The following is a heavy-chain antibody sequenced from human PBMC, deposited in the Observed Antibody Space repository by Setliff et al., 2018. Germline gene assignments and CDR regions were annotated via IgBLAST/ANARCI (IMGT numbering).Heavy chain of an antibody. D-gene: IGHD3-22*01. J-gene: IGHJ4*02. Sequence: ASVKVSCKASGYTFTNFGITWVRQAPGQGLEWMGWININNFNTKYAQKLQDRVTMTTDTSTSTSYMELRSLRSDDTAVYYCARDADYYDSSENPIVDYWGQGTLVTVSS. V-gene: IGHV1-18*01. CDR1: GYTFTNFG. CDR3: ARDADYYDSSENPIVDY. CDR2: ININNFNT.